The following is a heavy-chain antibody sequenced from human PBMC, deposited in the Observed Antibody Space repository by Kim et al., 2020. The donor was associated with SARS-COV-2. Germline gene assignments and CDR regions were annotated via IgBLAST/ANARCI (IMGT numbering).Heavy chain of an antibody. D-gene: IGHD6-13*01. Sequence: SETLSLTCTVSGGSISSYYWSWIRQPPGKGLEWIGYIYYSGSTNFNPSLKSRVTISVDTSKNQFSLKLSSVTAADTAVYYCARGSSSSWYSTGYYYYYGMDVWGQGTTVTGSS. CDR1: GGSISSYY. CDR2: IYYSGST. CDR3: ARGSSSSWYSTGYYYYYGMDV. V-gene: IGHV4-59*01. J-gene: IGHJ6*02.